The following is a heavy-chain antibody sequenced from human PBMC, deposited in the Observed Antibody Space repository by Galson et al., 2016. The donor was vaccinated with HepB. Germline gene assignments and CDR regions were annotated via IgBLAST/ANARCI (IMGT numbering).Heavy chain of an antibody. D-gene: IGHD5-18*01. CDR2: INHSGST. CDR3: AMDTHSWVRLDW. V-gene: IGHV4-34*01. Sequence: ETLSLTCAVYGGSFSGYYWSWIRQPPGKGLEWIGDINHSGSTNYSPSLKSRVTISVDTSKNQFSLNVRSVTAADTAIYFCAMDTHSWVRLDWWGQGTLVTVSS. CDR1: GGSFSGYY. J-gene: IGHJ4*01.